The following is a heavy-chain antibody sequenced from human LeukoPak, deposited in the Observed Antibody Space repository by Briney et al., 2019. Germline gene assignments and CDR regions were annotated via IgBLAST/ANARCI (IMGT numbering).Heavy chain of an antibody. D-gene: IGHD3-3*01. CDR3: ARSGALEWLLYFDY. V-gene: IGHV5-51*01. CDR2: VYPGDSDT. Sequence: GESLKISCKASGYSFTSFWIVWVRQLPGRGLEWMGSVYPGDSDTRYSPSFQGHVTISADKSISTAYLQWSSLKASDTAMYYCARSGALEWLLYFDYWGQGTLVTVSS. CDR1: GYSFTSFW. J-gene: IGHJ4*02.